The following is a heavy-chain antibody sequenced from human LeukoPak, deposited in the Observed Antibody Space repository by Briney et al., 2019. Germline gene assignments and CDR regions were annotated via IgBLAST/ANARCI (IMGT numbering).Heavy chain of an antibody. CDR2: INPNSGGT. V-gene: IGHV1-2*02. CDR1: GYTFTGYY. J-gene: IGHJ6*02. D-gene: IGHD5-12*01. CDR3: ARDPGYSGPYGMDV. Sequence: ASVKVSCKASGYTFTGYYMHWVRQAPGQGLEWMGWINPNSGGTNYAQKFQGRVTMTRDTSISTAYMELSRLRSDDTAVYYCARDPGYSGPYGMDVWGQGTTVTVSS.